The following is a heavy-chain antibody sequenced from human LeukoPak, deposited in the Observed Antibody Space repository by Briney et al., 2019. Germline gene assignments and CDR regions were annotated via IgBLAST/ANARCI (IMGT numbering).Heavy chain of an antibody. Sequence: GGSLRLSCAASGFTFSSYGMHWVRQAPGKGLEWVAFIRYDGSNKYYADSVKGRFTISRDNSKNTLYPQMNSLRAEDTAVYYCAKTRYSSSWAAEYFQHWGQGTLVTVSS. J-gene: IGHJ1*01. CDR1: GFTFSSYG. D-gene: IGHD6-13*01. CDR2: IRYDGSNK. V-gene: IGHV3-30*02. CDR3: AKTRYSSSWAAEYFQH.